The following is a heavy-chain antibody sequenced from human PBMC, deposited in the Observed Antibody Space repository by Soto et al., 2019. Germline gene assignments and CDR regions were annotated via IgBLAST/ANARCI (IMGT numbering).Heavy chain of an antibody. CDR1: GGTFSSYA. V-gene: IGHV1-69*01. CDR3: ARSYCSGGSCYSLFDY. Sequence: QVQLVQSGAEVKKPGSSVKVSCKASGGTFSSYAISWVRQAPGQGLEWMGGIIPIFGTANYAQKFQGRVTITADESTSTAYMELSSLRSEDTAVYYCARSYCSGGSCYSLFDYWGQGTLVTVSS. D-gene: IGHD2-15*01. J-gene: IGHJ4*02. CDR2: IIPIFGTA.